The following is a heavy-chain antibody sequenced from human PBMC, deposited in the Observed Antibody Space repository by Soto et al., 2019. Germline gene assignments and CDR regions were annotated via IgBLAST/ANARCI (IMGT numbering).Heavy chain of an antibody. CDR1: GFTFSSYG. D-gene: IGHD6-13*01. Sequence: GGSLRLSCAASGFTFSSYGMHWVRQAPGKGLEWVAVIWYDGSNKYYADSVKGRFTISRDNSKNTLYLQMNSLRAEDTAVYYCARGEQQLVLGYYYYYMDVWGKGTTVTVSS. CDR2: IWYDGSNK. V-gene: IGHV3-33*08. J-gene: IGHJ6*03. CDR3: ARGEQQLVLGYYYYYMDV.